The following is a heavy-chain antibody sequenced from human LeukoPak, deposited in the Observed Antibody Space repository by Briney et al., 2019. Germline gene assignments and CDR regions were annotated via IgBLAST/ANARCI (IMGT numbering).Heavy chain of an antibody. Sequence: ASVKVSCKASGYTFTGYYMHWVRQAPGQGLEWMGWINPSSGGTNYAQKFQGRVTMTRDTSISTAYMELSRLRSDDTAVYYCARSRSSGWYRYFDYWGQGTLVTVSS. J-gene: IGHJ4*02. CDR2: INPSSGGT. CDR1: GYTFTGYY. CDR3: ARSRSSGWYRYFDY. D-gene: IGHD6-13*01. V-gene: IGHV1-2*02.